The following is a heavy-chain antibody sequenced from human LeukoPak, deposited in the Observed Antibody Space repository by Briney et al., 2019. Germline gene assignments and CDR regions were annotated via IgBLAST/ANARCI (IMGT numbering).Heavy chain of an antibody. V-gene: IGHV4-34*01. CDR1: GGSFSGYY. CDR2: INHSGSI. Sequence: PSETLSLTCAVYGGSFSGYYWSWIRQPPGKGLEWIGEINHSGSINYNPSLKSRVTISVDTSKNQFSLKLSSVTAADTAVYYCARGGDIVLMVYAYFDYWGQGTLVTVSS. CDR3: ARGGDIVLMVYAYFDY. J-gene: IGHJ4*02. D-gene: IGHD2-8*01.